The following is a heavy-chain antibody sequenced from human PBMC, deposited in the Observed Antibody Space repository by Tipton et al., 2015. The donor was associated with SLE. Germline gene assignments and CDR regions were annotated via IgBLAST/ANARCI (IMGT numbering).Heavy chain of an antibody. J-gene: IGHJ4*02. CDR3: ARDGYGYPFDY. CDR2: IYYSGST. CDR1: GGSISSYY. V-gene: IGHV4-59*01. Sequence: TLSLTCTVSGGSISSYYWSWIRQPPGKGLEWIGYIYYSGSTNYNPSLKSRVTISVDTSKNQFSLKLSSVTAADTAVYYCARDGYGYPFDYWGQGTLVTVSS. D-gene: IGHD5-18*01.